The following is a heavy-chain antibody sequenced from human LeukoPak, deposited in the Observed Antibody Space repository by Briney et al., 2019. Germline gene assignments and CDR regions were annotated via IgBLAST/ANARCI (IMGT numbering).Heavy chain of an antibody. J-gene: IGHJ4*02. V-gene: IGHV4-31*03. D-gene: IGHD6-13*01. CDR2: IYYSGST. CDR3: ARNNGAAAADPFDY. Sequence: SETLSLTCTVSGGSISSGGYYWSWIRQHPGKGLEWIGYIYYSGSTYYNPSLKSRVTISVDTSKNQFSLKLSSVTAADTAVYYCARNNGAAAADPFDYWGQGTLVTVSS. CDR1: GGSISSGGYY.